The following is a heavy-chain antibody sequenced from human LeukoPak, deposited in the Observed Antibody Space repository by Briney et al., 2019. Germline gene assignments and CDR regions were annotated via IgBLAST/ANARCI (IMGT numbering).Heavy chain of an antibody. D-gene: IGHD3-3*01. CDR1: GFRFDDYA. CDR3: AKAHSTAYYDFWSGYWDYYGMDV. J-gene: IGHJ6*02. V-gene: IGHV3-9*01. CDR2: ISWNSGSI. Sequence: GGSLRLSCEASGFRFDDYAMHWVRQAPGKGLEWVSGISWNSGSIGYADSVKGRFTISRDNAKNPLYLQMNSLRAEDTALYYCAKAHSTAYYDFWSGYWDYYGMDVWGQGTTVTVSS.